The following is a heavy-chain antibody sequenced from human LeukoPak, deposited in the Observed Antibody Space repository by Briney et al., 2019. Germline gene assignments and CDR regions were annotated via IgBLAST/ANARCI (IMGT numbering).Heavy chain of an antibody. CDR3: ARRFTCDY. V-gene: IGHV3-23*01. Sequence: GRSLRLSCAASGFTFSSYAMSWVRQAPGKGLEWVSGISGSRGSTYYADSVKGRFTVSRDTAKNTLYLQMNSLSAEDTAVYYCARRFTCDYWGQGTLVTVSS. CDR2: ISGSRGST. J-gene: IGHJ4*02. D-gene: IGHD3-16*01. CDR1: GFTFSSYA.